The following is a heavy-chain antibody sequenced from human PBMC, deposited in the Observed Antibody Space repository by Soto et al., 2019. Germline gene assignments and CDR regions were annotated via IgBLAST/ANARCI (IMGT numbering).Heavy chain of an antibody. V-gene: IGHV5-51*01. D-gene: IGHD3-10*01. CDR3: ARMGNGGSGSRDYMDV. CDR1: GYSFTSYW. J-gene: IGHJ6*03. Sequence: GASLKISCKGSGYSFTSYWIGWVRQMPGKGLEWMGIIYPGDSDTRYSPSFQGQVTISADKSISTAYLQWSSLKASDTAMYYCARMGNGGSGSRDYMDVWGKGTTVTVSS. CDR2: IYPGDSDT.